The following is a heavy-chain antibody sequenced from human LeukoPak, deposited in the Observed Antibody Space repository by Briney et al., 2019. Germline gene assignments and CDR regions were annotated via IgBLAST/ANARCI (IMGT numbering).Heavy chain of an antibody. CDR1: GFTFDDYG. J-gene: IGHJ3*01. V-gene: IGHV3-20*04. CDR3: PRDLETPYPSPVDTATSGAFDV. Sequence: PGGSLRLYCAASGFTFDDYGMSWLRQAPGKGLEWGSGINWNGGGTGYADSGKGRVTMSSDNGKSSLYLHMHSLRAEDTAVYSCPRDLETPYPSPVDTATSGAFDVWGQGTMVTVSS. D-gene: IGHD5-18*01. CDR2: INWNGGGT.